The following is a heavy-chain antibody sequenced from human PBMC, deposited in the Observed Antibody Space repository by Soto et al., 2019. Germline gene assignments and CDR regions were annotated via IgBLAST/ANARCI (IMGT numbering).Heavy chain of an antibody. CDR3: ATAASNSTLYYYYYYMDV. CDR2: FDPEDGET. J-gene: IGHJ6*03. Sequence: ASVKVSCKVSGYTRTELSMHWVRQAPGKGLEWMGGFDPEDGETIYAQKFQGRVTMTEDTSTDTAYMELSSLRSEDTAVYYCATAASNSTLYYYYYYMDVWGKGTTVTVSS. D-gene: IGHD4-4*01. CDR1: GYTRTELS. V-gene: IGHV1-24*01.